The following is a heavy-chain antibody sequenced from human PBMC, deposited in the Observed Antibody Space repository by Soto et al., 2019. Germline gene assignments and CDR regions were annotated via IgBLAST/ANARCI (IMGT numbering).Heavy chain of an antibody. CDR1: GYTFTSYG. CDR3: ARETSTVRHYYYYMDV. CDR2: ISAYNGNT. D-gene: IGHD2-2*01. Sequence: ASVKVSCKASGYTFTSYGISWVRQAPGQGLEWMGWISAYNGNTNYAQKLQGRVTMTTDTSTSTAYMELRSLRSDDTAVYYCARETSTVRHYYYYMDVWSKGTTVTVSS. J-gene: IGHJ6*03. V-gene: IGHV1-18*01.